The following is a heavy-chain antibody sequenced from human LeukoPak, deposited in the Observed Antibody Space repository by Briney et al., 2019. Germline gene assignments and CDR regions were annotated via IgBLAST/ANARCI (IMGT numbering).Heavy chain of an antibody. CDR2: FYYSGST. J-gene: IGHJ3*02. CDR1: GGSISNYY. D-gene: IGHD6-13*01. CDR3: AKGGIRSGAFDI. V-gene: IGHV4-59*01. Sequence: SEALSLTCTVSGGSISNYYWSWIRQPPGKGLEWIGYFYYSGSTSYNPSLKSRVTISVATSKNQFSLKLSSVTAADTAVYYCAKGGIRSGAFDIWGQGTRVTVSS.